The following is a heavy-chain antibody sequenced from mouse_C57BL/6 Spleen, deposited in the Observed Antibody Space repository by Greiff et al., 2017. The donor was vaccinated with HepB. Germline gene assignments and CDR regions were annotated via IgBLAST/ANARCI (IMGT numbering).Heavy chain of an antibody. CDR2: INPNNGGT. Sequence: EVQLQQSGPELVKPGASVKISCKASGYTFTDYYMNWVKQSHGKSLEWIGDINPNNGGTSYNQKFKGKATLTVDKSSSTAYMELRSLTSEDSAVYYCANYDYDEGFDYWGQGTTLTVSS. CDR3: ANYDYDEGFDY. V-gene: IGHV1-26*01. CDR1: GYTFTDYY. J-gene: IGHJ2*01. D-gene: IGHD2-4*01.